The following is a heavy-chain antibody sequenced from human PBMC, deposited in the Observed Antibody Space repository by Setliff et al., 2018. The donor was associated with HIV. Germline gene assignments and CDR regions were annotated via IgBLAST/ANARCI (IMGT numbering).Heavy chain of an antibody. CDR2: INTGQGNT. J-gene: IGHJ5*02. CDR3: ARGTPSVSYYGDLDL. V-gene: IGHV1-3*03. CDR1: GYTFTSYA. Sequence: ASVKVSCKASGYTFTSYAIHWVRQAPGQRLEWMGWINTGQGNTKYSQEFQGRVTITRDISATTAYMELSSLRSEDMAVYYCARGTPSVSYYGDLDLWGQGTLVTVSS. D-gene: IGHD1-26*01.